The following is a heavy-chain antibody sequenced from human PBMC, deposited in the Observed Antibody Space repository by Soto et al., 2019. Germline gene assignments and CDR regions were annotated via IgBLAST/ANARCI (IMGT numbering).Heavy chain of an antibody. Sequence: PGGSLRLSCAASGFTFSSYSMNWVRQAPGKGLEWVSSISSSSSYIYYADSVKGRFTISRDNAKNSLYLQMNSLRAEDTAVYYCAREVRVLGFLEWHPEAAYYFDYWGQGTLVTVSS. CDR3: AREVRVLGFLEWHPEAAYYFDY. D-gene: IGHD3-3*01. V-gene: IGHV3-21*01. CDR2: ISSSSSYI. CDR1: GFTFSSYS. J-gene: IGHJ4*02.